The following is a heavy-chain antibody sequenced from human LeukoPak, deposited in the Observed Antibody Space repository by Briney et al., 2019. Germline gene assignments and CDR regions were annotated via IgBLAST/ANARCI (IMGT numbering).Heavy chain of an antibody. D-gene: IGHD2-15*01. V-gene: IGHV3-21*05. CDR3: AREPEGLLAFDY. Sequence: GGSLRLSCAASGFTFSSYEMNWVRQAPGKGLEWVSYISSSSSYIYYADSVKGRFTISRDNAKNSLYLQMNSLRAEDTAVYYCAREPEGLLAFDYWGQGTLVTVSS. CDR2: ISSSSSYI. CDR1: GFTFSSYE. J-gene: IGHJ4*02.